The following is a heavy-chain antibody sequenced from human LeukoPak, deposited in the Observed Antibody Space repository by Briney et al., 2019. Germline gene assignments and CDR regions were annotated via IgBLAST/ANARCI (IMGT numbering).Heavy chain of an antibody. D-gene: IGHD6-6*01. J-gene: IGHJ5*02. CDR1: GYTFTSYG. CDR3: ARATARPNWFDP. CDR2: ISAYNGNT. V-gene: IGHV1-18*01. Sequence: ASVKVSCKASGYTFTSYGISWVRQAPGQGLEWMGWISAYNGNTNYAQKFQGRVTMTRDTSISTVYMELRRLRSDDTAVYYCARATARPNWFDPWGQGTLVTVSS.